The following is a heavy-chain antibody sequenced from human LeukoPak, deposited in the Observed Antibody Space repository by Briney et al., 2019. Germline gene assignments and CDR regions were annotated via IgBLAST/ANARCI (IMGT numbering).Heavy chain of an antibody. Sequence: GASVTVSFKASGYTFTVYYMHWVRQAPGQGLEWMGWINPNSGGTNYAQKFQGRVTMTRDTSISTAYMELSRLRSDDTAVYYCAREGGGIAAAGTSPFDYWGQGTLVTVSS. CDR3: AREGGGIAAAGTSPFDY. V-gene: IGHV1-2*02. CDR2: INPNSGGT. CDR1: GYTFTVYY. D-gene: IGHD6-13*01. J-gene: IGHJ4*02.